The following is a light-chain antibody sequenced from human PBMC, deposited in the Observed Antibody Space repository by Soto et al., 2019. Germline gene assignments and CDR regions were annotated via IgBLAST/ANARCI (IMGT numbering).Light chain of an antibody. CDR1: SSNIGSNS. CDR3: AVWDDSLMGV. Sequence: QSALTQPASVSGTPGQSVTVSCSGSSSNIGSNSVKWYQQFPGAAPKLLIYSNALRPSGVPDRFSGSKSGTSASLAISGLQPEDEADYYCAVWDDSLMGVFGGGTKLTVL. V-gene: IGLV1-44*01. CDR2: SNA. J-gene: IGLJ1*01.